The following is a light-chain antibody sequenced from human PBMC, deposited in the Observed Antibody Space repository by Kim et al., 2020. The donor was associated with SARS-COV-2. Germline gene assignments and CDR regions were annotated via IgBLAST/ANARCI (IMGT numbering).Light chain of an antibody. Sequence: DVVMTQSPLSLPVTLGQPVSISCRSNQRLVHSDGRTYLNWFHQRPGQSPRRLIYKISTRDSGVPDRFSGSGSGTDFTLEISRVEAEDVGIYYCMQTTHWPYTFGQGTKLEI. CDR3: MQTTHWPYT. CDR2: KIS. V-gene: IGKV2-30*02. CDR1: QRLVHSDGRTY. J-gene: IGKJ2*01.